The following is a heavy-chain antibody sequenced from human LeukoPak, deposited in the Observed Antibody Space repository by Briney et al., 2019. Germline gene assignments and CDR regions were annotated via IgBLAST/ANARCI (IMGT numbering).Heavy chain of an antibody. CDR3: AREELDCSGGSCYTGDFDY. Sequence: SETLSLTCTVSGGSISSGSYCWSWIRQPAGKGLEWIGRIYTSGSTNYNPSLKSRVTISVDTSKNQFSLKLSSVTAADTAVYYCAREELDCSGGSCYTGDFDYWGQGTLVTVSS. J-gene: IGHJ4*02. V-gene: IGHV4-61*02. D-gene: IGHD2-15*01. CDR2: IYTSGST. CDR1: GGSISSGSYC.